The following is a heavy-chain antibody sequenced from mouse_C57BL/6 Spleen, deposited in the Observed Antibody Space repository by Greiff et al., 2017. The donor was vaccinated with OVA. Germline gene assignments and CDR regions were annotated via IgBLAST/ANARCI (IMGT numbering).Heavy chain of an antibody. D-gene: IGHD2-3*01. CDR2: IDPSDSYT. Sequence: VQLQQPGAELVRPGTSVKLSCKASGYTFTSYWMHWVKQRPGQGLEWIGVIDPSDSYTNYNQKFKGKATLTVDTSSSTAYMQLSSLTSEDSAVYYCASPGDGYYFDYWGQGTTLTVSS. CDR3: ASPGDGYYFDY. CDR1: GYTFTSYW. V-gene: IGHV1-59*01. J-gene: IGHJ2*01.